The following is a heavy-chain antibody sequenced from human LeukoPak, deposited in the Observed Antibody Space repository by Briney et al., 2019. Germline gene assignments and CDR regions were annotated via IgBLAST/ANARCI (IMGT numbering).Heavy chain of an antibody. CDR2: ISSSGSTI. CDR3: ARGGHYSDSGGYYHDAFDI. V-gene: IGHV3-48*03. CDR1: GFTFSSYE. J-gene: IGHJ3*02. D-gene: IGHD3-22*01. Sequence: GGSLRLSCAASGFTFSSYEMNWVRQAPGKGLEWVSYISSSGSTIYYADSVKGRFTISRDNAKNSLYLQMNSLRAEDTAVYYCARGGHYSDSGGYYHDAFDIWGRGTVVTVSS.